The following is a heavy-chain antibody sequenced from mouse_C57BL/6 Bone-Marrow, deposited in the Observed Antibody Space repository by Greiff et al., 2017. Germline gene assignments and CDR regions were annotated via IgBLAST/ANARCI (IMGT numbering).Heavy chain of an antibody. J-gene: IGHJ4*01. CDR1: GYTFTGYG. D-gene: IGHD1-1*01. CDR2: IYPRSGNT. CDR3: ARRGFITTVVAEDYAMDY. Sequence: VQLQQSGAELARPGASVKLSCKASGYTFTGYGISWVKQRTGQGLEWIGEIYPRSGNTYYNEKFKGKATLTADKSSSTAYMELRSLTSEDSAVYFCARRGFITTVVAEDYAMDYWGQGTSVTVSS. V-gene: IGHV1-81*01.